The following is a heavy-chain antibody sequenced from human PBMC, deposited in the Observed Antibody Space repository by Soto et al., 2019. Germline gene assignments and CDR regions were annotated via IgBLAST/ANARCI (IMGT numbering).Heavy chain of an antibody. CDR2: IYKTGKT. V-gene: IGHV4-30-4*01. J-gene: IGHJ6*02. CDR1: GDFIGSGDYY. CDR3: ARARELRSFAWLPSPAYNYHGMDV. D-gene: IGHD3-9*01. Sequence: PSETLSLTCGVSGDFIGSGDYYWTWIRQPPGKGLEYIGYIYKTGKTHYNPSLKSRPFISLDTSKSQFFLRLTSVTAADTAMYYCARARELRSFAWLPSPAYNYHGMDVWGQGTTVTVSS.